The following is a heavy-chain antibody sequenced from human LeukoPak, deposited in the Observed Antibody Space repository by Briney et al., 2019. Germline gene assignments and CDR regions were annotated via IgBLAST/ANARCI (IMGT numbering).Heavy chain of an antibody. CDR3: ARDLDSSGYLDAFDI. J-gene: IGHJ3*02. V-gene: IGHV3-53*01. D-gene: IGHD3-22*01. Sequence: PGGSLRLSCAASGFTVSSNYMSWVRQAPGKGLEWVSVIYSGGSTYYADSVKGRFTISRDNSKNTLYLQMNSLRAEDTAVYYCARDLDSSGYLDAFDIWGQGTMVTVSS. CDR1: GFTVSSNY. CDR2: IYSGGST.